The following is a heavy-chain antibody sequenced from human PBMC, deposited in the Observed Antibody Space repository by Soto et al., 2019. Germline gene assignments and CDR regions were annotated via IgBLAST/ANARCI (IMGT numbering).Heavy chain of an antibody. V-gene: IGHV1-2*04. Sequence: QVQLVQSGAEVRKPGASVTVSCRSSGDSFNDYYIHWVRQAPGQGFAWMGWINPNGGVTKYAQKFQGWGSMTRDTSIRTVYMQLSRLRSDDTAVYYCARESGGATATLDYYYFYMDVWGTGTTVTVSS. CDR2: INPNGGVT. J-gene: IGHJ6*03. CDR3: ARESGGATATLDYYYFYMDV. D-gene: IGHD5-12*01. CDR1: GDSFNDYY.